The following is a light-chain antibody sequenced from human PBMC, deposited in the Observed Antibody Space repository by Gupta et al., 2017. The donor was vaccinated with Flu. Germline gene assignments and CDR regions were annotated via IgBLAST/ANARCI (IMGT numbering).Light chain of an antibody. CDR2: EVS. CDR1: SSDVGGYNY. CDR3: SAYTSSSSV. J-gene: IGLJ3*02. Sequence: QSALTQPASVSGSPGQSITISCTGTSSDVGGYNYVSWYQQHPGTALKLIIYEVSNRPSGGSNRFSGSKSGNTASLTISGLQAEDEDDYYCSAYTSSSSVFGGGTKLTVL. V-gene: IGLV2-14*01.